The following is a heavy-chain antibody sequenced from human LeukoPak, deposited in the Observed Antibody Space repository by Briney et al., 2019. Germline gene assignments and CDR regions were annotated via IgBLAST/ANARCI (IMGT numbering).Heavy chain of an antibody. J-gene: IGHJ4*02. CDR1: GGSISSYY. V-gene: IGHV4-59*01. D-gene: IGHD6-25*01. CDR3: ARDASGTLDY. Sequence: PSETLSLACTVSGGSISSYYWSWIRQPPGKGLEWIGYIYYSGSTNYNPSPKSRVTISVDTSKNQFSLKLSSVTAADTAVYYCARDASGTLDYWGQGTLVTVSS. CDR2: IYYSGST.